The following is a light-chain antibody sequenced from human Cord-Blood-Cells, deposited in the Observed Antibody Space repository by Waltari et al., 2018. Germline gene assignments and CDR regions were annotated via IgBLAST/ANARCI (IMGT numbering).Light chain of an antibody. CDR1: SSNIGAGYD. CDR2: GNS. J-gene: IGLJ2*01. CDR3: QSYDSSLSGHVV. Sequence: VLTQPPSVSGAPGQRVTIPCTGSSSNIGAGYDVHWYQQLPGTAPKPLIYGNSNRPSGVPDRFSGSKSGTSASLAITGLQAEDEADYYCQSYDSSLSGHVVFGGGTKLTVL. V-gene: IGLV1-40*01.